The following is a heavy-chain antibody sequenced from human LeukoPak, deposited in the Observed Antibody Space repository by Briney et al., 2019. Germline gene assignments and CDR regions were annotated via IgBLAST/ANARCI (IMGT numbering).Heavy chain of an antibody. CDR2: ISGSDRHT. D-gene: IGHD3-10*01. Sequence: PGGSLRLSCAASGFTFSYYAVNWVRQAPGKGLEWVSAISGSDRHTYYAGSVKGRFTISRDNSKSTLYLQMNSLRVEDTAVYYCAKEAASSTLVRGVTYYYYYGMDVWGQGTAVTVSS. CDR1: GFTFSYYA. CDR3: AKEAASSTLVRGVTYYYYYGMDV. V-gene: IGHV3-23*01. J-gene: IGHJ6*02.